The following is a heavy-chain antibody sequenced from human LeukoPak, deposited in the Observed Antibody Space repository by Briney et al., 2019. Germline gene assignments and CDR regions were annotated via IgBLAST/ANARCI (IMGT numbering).Heavy chain of an antibody. CDR3: ARGITYCSTTSCYALDY. CDR1: GYTFTSYD. J-gene: IGHJ4*02. D-gene: IGHD2-2*01. V-gene: IGHV1-8*01. Sequence: GASVKVSCKASGYTFTSYDINWVRQATGQGLEWMGWMNPNSGNTGYAQKFQGRVTMTRNTYISTAYMELSSLRSEDTAVYYCARGITYCSTTSCYALDYWGQGTLVTVSS. CDR2: MNPNSGNT.